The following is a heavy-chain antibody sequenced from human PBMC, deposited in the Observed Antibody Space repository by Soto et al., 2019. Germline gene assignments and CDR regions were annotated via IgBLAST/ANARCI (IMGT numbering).Heavy chain of an antibody. CDR3: AKDPAPTSINMGPDYFDS. CDR1: GGTFSSYT. D-gene: IGHD1-1*01. J-gene: IGHJ4*02. CDR2: IIPILGIA. V-gene: IGHV1-69*04. Sequence: ASVKVSCKASGGTFSSYTISWVRQAPGQGLEWMGRIIPILGIANYAQKFQGRVTITADKSTRTAYMELSSLRSEDTAVYYCAKDPAPTSINMGPDYFDSWGQGTLVTVSS.